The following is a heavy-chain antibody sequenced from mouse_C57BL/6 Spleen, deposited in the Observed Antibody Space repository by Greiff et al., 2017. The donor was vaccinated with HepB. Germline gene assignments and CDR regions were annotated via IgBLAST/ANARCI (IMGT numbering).Heavy chain of an antibody. CDR3: ARGGAWFAY. Sequence: VQLQESGPELVKPGASVKISCKASGYAFSSSWMNWVKQRPGKGLEWIGRIYPGDGDTNYNGKFKGKATLTADKSSSKAYMQLSSLTSEDYAVYCCARGGAWFAYWGQGTLVTVSA. CDR1: GYAFSSSW. CDR2: IYPGDGDT. J-gene: IGHJ3*01. V-gene: IGHV1-82*01.